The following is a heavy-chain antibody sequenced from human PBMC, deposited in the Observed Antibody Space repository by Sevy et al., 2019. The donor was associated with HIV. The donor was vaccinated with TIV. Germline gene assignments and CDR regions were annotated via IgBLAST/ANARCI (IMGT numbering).Heavy chain of an antibody. Sequence: GGSLRLSCAASGFTFSSYNMNWVRQAPGKGLEWISSITGDSSYMYDACSVKGRFTISRDNAKNSLYLHMNGLRAEDTAVYYCARDRPTLNYHASSGYNYYFDSWGQGTLVTVSS. V-gene: IGHV3-21*01. CDR1: GFTFSSYN. D-gene: IGHD3-22*01. CDR2: ITGDSSYM. J-gene: IGHJ4*02. CDR3: ARDRPTLNYHASSGYNYYFDS.